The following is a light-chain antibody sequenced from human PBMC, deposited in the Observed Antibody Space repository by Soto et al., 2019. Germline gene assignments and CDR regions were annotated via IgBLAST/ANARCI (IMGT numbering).Light chain of an antibody. V-gene: IGLV2-14*03. Sequence: QCALTQPASVSGSPGQSITISWTGTSSDVGGYNYVSWYQQHPGKAPKLIIYDVSNRPSGVSNRFSGSKSGNTASLTISGLQAEDEADYYCSSYRNNRDVVFGGGTKLTVL. CDR1: SSDVGGYNY. CDR2: DVS. CDR3: SSYRNNRDVV. J-gene: IGLJ2*01.